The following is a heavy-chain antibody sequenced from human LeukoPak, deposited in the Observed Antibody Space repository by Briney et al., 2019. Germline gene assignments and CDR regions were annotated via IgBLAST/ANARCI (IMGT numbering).Heavy chain of an antibody. J-gene: IGHJ4*02. CDR3: AKGSRHTIFGVIIPFDY. D-gene: IGHD3-3*01. Sequence: GGSLRLSCAASGFTFSSYSMNWVRQAPGKGLEWVSYISSSSSTIYYADSVKGRFTISRDNAKNSLYLQMNSLRAEDTAVYYCAKGSRHTIFGVIIPFDYWGQGTLVTVSS. CDR1: GFTFSSYS. V-gene: IGHV3-48*01. CDR2: ISSSSSTI.